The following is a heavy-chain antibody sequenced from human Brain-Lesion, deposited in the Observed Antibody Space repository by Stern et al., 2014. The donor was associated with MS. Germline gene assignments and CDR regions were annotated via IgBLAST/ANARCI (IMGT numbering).Heavy chain of an antibody. D-gene: IGHD2-2*01. V-gene: IGHV4-61*02. CDR1: GGSISSGGYY. Sequence: QVQLQESGPGLVKPSQTLSLSCTVSGGSISSGGYYWSWIRQPAGKGLEWIGRIFNSGRTTYNPSLKSRFPISIDTPKNQFSLRLNPMTAADTAVYYCARGRVVPGFQYYATDVWGQGTTVIVSS. CDR2: IFNSGRT. CDR3: ARGRVVPGFQYYATDV. J-gene: IGHJ6*02.